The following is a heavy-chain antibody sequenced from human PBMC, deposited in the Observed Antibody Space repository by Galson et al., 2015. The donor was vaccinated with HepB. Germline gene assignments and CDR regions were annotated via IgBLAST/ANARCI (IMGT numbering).Heavy chain of an antibody. Sequence: SLRLSCAASGFTLSSYSMNLVRQAPGKGLEWVSYISSSSSTIYYADSVKGRFTISRDNSKNTLYLQMNSLRAEDTAVYYCARAPAVSFFGGAFDIWGQGTMVTVSS. V-gene: IGHV3-48*01. J-gene: IGHJ3*02. CDR3: ARAPAVSFFGGAFDI. CDR1: GFTLSSYS. CDR2: ISSSSSTI. D-gene: IGHD3-16*01.